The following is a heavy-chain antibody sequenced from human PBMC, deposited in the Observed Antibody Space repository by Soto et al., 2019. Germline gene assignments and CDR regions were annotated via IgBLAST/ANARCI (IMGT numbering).Heavy chain of an antibody. D-gene: IGHD6-25*01. Sequence: QVQLVQSGAEVKEPGASVKVSCKASGYTFTTYDIYWMRQATGQGLEWMGWMNPYTGNTGYAQKFQGRVTVTRNTSISTVYMEMSGLRLDDTAVYYCARRKERSGPHYFDYWGQGIQGTVSS. CDR1: GYTFTTYD. V-gene: IGHV1-8*01. J-gene: IGHJ4*02. CDR2: MNPYTGNT. CDR3: ARRKERSGPHYFDY.